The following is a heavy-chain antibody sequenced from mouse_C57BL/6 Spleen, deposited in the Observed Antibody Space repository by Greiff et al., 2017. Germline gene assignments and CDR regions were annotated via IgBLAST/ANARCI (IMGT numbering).Heavy chain of an antibody. J-gene: IGHJ4*01. Sequence: VKLMESGAELVRPGASVTLSCKASGYTFTDYEMHWVKQTPVHGLEWIGAIDPETGGTAYNQKFKGKAILTADKSSSTAYMELRSLTSEDSAVYYCTRWDTTVDAMDYWGQGTSVTVSS. CDR1: GYTFTDYE. CDR2: IDPETGGT. V-gene: IGHV1-15*01. D-gene: IGHD1-1*01. CDR3: TRWDTTVDAMDY.